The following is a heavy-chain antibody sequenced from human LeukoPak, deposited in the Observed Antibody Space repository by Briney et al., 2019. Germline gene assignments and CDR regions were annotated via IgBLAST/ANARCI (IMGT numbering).Heavy chain of an antibody. J-gene: IGHJ4*02. Sequence: GGSPRLSCAASGFTISANFMSWVRQAPGKGLEWVSVMYSVGSTFYADSVKGRFTISRDGYKNALDLQMDSLRVDDTAVYYCARDLSGYSFGFGGDLWGQGTLVTVSS. CDR3: ARDLSGYSFGFGGDL. D-gene: IGHD6-13*01. CDR2: MYSVGST. V-gene: IGHV3-66*01. CDR1: GFTISANF.